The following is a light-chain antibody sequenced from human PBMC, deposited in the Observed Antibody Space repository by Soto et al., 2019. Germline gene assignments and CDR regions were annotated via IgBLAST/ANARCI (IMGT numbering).Light chain of an antibody. Sequence: DIQLTQSPSFLSASVGDRVTITCRASQGISSYLAWYQQKPGKAPKVLLYGASTLQSGVPSRFSGSGAGTEFALTISSLQPEDFATSYCQQLNSYPWTFGQGTKVEIK. V-gene: IGKV1-9*01. J-gene: IGKJ1*01. CDR1: QGISSY. CDR2: GAS. CDR3: QQLNSYPWT.